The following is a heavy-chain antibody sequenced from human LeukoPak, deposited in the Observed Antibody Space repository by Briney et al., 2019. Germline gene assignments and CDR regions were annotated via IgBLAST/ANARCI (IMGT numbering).Heavy chain of an antibody. V-gene: IGHV3-21*01. CDR3: ASGEPHVSDSGYFDY. CDR2: ISSSSSYI. CDR1: GFIFSDYW. Sequence: GGSLRLSCTASGFIFSDYWMRWVRQAPGKGLEWVSSISSSSSYIYYADSVKGRFTISRDNAKNSLYLQMNSLRAEDTAVYYCASGEPHVSDSGYFDYWGQGTLVTVSS. J-gene: IGHJ4*02. D-gene: IGHD1-26*01.